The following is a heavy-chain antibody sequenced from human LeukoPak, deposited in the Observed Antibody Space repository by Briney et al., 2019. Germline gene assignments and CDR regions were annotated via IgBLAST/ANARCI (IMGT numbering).Heavy chain of an antibody. CDR2: IYYSGST. V-gene: IGHV4-59*01. Sequence: PSETLSLTCTVSGGSISSYYWSWIRQPPGKGLEWIGYIYYSGSTNYNPSLKSRVTISVDTSKNQFSLKLSSVTAADTAVYYCARDPRGAGYFDYWGQGTLVTVSS. J-gene: IGHJ4*02. D-gene: IGHD3-10*01. CDR3: ARDPRGAGYFDY. CDR1: GGSISSYY.